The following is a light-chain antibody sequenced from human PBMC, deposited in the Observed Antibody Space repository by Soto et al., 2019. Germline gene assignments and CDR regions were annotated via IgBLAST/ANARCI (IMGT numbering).Light chain of an antibody. V-gene: IGKV3-11*01. Sequence: EMVLKQSPATLSLSPGERATLSCRASPSVANFVAWYQQKLGQAPRLLIYGAFNRATGIPARFSGSGSGTDFTLTISSLEPEDSAVYYCQQRNIWPPVTFGHGTRLEIK. CDR1: PSVANF. CDR3: QQRNIWPPVT. J-gene: IGKJ5*01. CDR2: GAF.